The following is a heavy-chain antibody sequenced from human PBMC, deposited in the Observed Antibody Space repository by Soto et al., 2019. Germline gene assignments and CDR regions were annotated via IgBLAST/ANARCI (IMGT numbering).Heavy chain of an antibody. V-gene: IGHV1-18*01. CDR1: GYSFTNYG. CDR2: ISAYNGDT. J-gene: IGHJ6*03. D-gene: IGHD6-19*01. Sequence: QDQLVQSGGEVKKPGASVKVSCKASGYSFTNYGITWVRQAPGQGFEWMGWISAYNGDTNYAQKLQGRVTMTTDAARSTAYLALRGLRSDDTAFYYCARDRGVAPPVAGNTHYYYYIDGWCKGTTVTVSS. CDR3: ARDRGVAPPVAGNTHYYYYIDG.